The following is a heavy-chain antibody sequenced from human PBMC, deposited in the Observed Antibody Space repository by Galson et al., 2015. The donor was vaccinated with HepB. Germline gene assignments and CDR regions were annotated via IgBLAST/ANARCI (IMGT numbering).Heavy chain of an antibody. CDR2: ISYDGSHQ. J-gene: IGHJ2*01. D-gene: IGHD3-10*01. CDR3: ARDSGWYFDL. Sequence: SLRLSCAASGFTFSPYAMHWVRQAPGKGLEWVGIISYDGSHQYYGDSVKGRFTISRDNSKNTLYHQMHSLRGTDTAVYYCARDSGWYFDLWGRGTLVTVSS. CDR1: GFTFSPYA. V-gene: IGHV3-30*03.